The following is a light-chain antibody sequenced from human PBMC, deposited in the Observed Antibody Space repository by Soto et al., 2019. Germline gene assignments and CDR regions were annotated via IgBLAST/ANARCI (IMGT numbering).Light chain of an antibody. CDR3: QTWGTGIRV. V-gene: IGLV4-69*01. CDR1: SGHNSYA. J-gene: IGLJ3*02. Sequence: QSVLTQSPSASASLGASVKLTCTLSSGHNSYAIAWHQQQPEKGPRYLMKLNSDGSHSKGDGIPDRFSGSSSGAERYLTISSLQSEDEADYYCQTWGTGIRVFGGGTNVTVL. CDR2: LNSDGSH.